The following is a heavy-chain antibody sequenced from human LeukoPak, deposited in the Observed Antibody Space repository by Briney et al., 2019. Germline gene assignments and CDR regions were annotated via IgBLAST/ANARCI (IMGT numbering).Heavy chain of an antibody. J-gene: IGHJ4*02. D-gene: IGHD3-22*01. Sequence: PGRSLRLSCAASGFTFSSYAMHWVRQAPGKGLEWVAVISYDGSNKYYADSVKGRFTISRDNSKNTLYLQMNSLRAEDTAVYYCARDALDYYDSSGYYSDYWGQGTLVTVSS. CDR1: GFTFSSYA. CDR2: ISYDGSNK. V-gene: IGHV3-30-3*01. CDR3: ARDALDYYDSSGYYSDY.